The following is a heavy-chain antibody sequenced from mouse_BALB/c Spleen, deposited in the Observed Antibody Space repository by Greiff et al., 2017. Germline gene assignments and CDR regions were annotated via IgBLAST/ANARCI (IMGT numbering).Heavy chain of an antibody. Sequence: QVQLKESGPGLVAPSQSLSITCTVSGFSLTSYGVHWVRQPPGKGLEWLGVIWAGGSTNYNSALMSRLSISKDNSKSQVFLKMNSLQTDDTAMYYCAREFITTAYAMDYWGQGTSGTVAS. D-gene: IGHD1-1*01. CDR1: GFSLTSYG. CDR3: AREFITTAYAMDY. J-gene: IGHJ4*01. CDR2: IWAGGST. V-gene: IGHV2-9*02.